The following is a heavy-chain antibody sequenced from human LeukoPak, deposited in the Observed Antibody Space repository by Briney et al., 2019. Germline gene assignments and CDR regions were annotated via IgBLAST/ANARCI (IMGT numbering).Heavy chain of an antibody. J-gene: IGHJ5*02. V-gene: IGHV3-66*01. Sequence: GGSLRLSCAASGFTVSSNYMSWVRQAPGKGLEWVSVIYSGGSTYYADSVKGRFTISRDNSKNTLYLQMNSLRAEDTAVYYCARGRTRYCSSTGCYIRFDPWGQGTLVTVSS. CDR3: ARGRTRYCSSTGCYIRFDP. CDR1: GFTVSSNY. CDR2: IYSGGST. D-gene: IGHD2-2*01.